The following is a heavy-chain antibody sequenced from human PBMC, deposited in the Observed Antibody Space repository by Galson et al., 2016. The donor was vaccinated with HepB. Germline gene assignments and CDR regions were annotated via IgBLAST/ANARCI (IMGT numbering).Heavy chain of an antibody. V-gene: IGHV3-30*18. CDR2: ISYDGNKK. CDR3: AKPYGYSYGSYALDI. CDR1: GFIFSTYG. Sequence: SLRLSCAASGFIFSTYGMHWVRQAPGKGLEWVAVISYDGNKKYYADSVIGRATISRDTSKNTEFLRLNSLRREDTAVYYCAKPYGYSYGSYALDIWGQGTMVTVSS. J-gene: IGHJ3*02. D-gene: IGHD5-18*01.